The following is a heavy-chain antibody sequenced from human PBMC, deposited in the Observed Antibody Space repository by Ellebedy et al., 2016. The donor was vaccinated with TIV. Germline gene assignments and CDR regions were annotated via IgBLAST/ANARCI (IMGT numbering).Heavy chain of an antibody. J-gene: IGHJ6*02. CDR2: IWYDGSNK. D-gene: IGHD2-15*01. CDR1: GFTFSSYG. Sequence: PGGSLRLSCAASGFTFSSYGMHWVRQAPGKGLEWVAVIWYDGSNKYYADSVKGRFTISRDNSKNTLYLQMNSLRAEDTAVYYCARSEATGWQIHYYYGMDVWGQGTTVTVSS. V-gene: IGHV3-33*08. CDR3: ARSEATGWQIHYYYGMDV.